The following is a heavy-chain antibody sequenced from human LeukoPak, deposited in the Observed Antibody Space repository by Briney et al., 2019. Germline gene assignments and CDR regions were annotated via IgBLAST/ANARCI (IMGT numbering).Heavy chain of an antibody. J-gene: IGHJ6*02. V-gene: IGHV1-69*04. CDR3: AREFEGYDDYSDSYYGMDV. Sequence: VASVKVSCKTSGSTFIGDTISWVRQAPGQGLEWMGRISPILGLRNFAQKFQGRVTITADKSTSTAYMELSSLRSEDTAVYYCAREFEGYDDYSDSYYGMDVWGQGTTVTVSS. D-gene: IGHD4-17*01. CDR1: GSTFIGDT. CDR2: ISPILGLR.